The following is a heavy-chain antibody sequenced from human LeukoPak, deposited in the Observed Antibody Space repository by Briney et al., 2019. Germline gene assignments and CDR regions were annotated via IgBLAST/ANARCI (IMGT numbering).Heavy chain of an antibody. J-gene: IGHJ4*02. CDR2: IYTSGST. D-gene: IGHD2-8*01. CDR3: ARELIVLMRTFDY. CDR1: GGSIISYY. Sequence: SETLSLTCTVSGGSIISYYWSWIRQPAGRGLEWIGRIYTSGSTNYNPSLKNRVTMSVDTSKNQFSLELSSVTAADTAVYYCARELIVLMRTFDYWGQGTLVTVSS. V-gene: IGHV4-4*07.